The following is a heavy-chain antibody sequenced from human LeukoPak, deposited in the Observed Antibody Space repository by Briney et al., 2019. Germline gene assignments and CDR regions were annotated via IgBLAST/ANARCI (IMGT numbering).Heavy chain of an antibody. Sequence: GASVKVSCKASGGTFSGYTISWVRQAPGQGLEWMGRIIPILGIANFAQKFQGRVTITADESTSTAYMELSSLRSEDTAVYYCASKGWFGEYYYMDVWGKGTTVTVSS. V-gene: IGHV1-69*02. J-gene: IGHJ6*03. CDR1: GGTFSGYT. CDR2: IIPILGIA. CDR3: ASKGWFGEYYYMDV. D-gene: IGHD3-10*01.